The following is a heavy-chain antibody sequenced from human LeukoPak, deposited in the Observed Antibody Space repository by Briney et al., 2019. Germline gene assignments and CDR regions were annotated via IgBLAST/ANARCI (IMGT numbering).Heavy chain of an antibody. CDR1: GFTFSSHA. V-gene: IGHV3-23*01. CDR2: IGGRGGST. CDR3: ARDPGVVAFHYFDF. D-gene: IGHD3-3*01. J-gene: IGHJ4*02. Sequence: GESLKTSCVASGFTFSSHAIAWVRQAPGKGLEWVSAIGGRGGSTYYADSVKGRFTISRDNSKNTLYLQMNSLRAEDTALYYCARDPGVVAFHYFDFWGQGTLVTISS.